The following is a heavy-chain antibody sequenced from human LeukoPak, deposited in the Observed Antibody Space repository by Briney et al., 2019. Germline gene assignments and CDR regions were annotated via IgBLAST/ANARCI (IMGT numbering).Heavy chain of an antibody. V-gene: IGHV1-2*02. CDR2: INPNSGGT. CDR1: GYTFTGYY. Sequence: ASVTVSCKASGYTFTGYYMHWVRQAPGQGLEWMGWINPNSGGTNYAQKFQGRVTMTRDTSISTAYMELSRLRSDDTAVYYCARDEGTYYYDSSGYYYNYWGQGTLVTVSS. D-gene: IGHD3-22*01. CDR3: ARDEGTYYYDSSGYYYNY. J-gene: IGHJ4*02.